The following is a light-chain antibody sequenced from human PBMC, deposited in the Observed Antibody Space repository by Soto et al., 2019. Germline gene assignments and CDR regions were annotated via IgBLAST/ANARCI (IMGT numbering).Light chain of an antibody. CDR1: QGVQTW. Sequence: IQLTQPPSTLSASVGDRVTITCRASQGVQTWLAWFRQNRGKAPKLLIYKATTLETGVPSRCSGSGAETEFTLTISDLQPDVLGTYYRQQNNFYFGRGTKVDIK. CDR2: KAT. V-gene: IGKV1-5*03. J-gene: IGKJ3*01. CDR3: QQNNFY.